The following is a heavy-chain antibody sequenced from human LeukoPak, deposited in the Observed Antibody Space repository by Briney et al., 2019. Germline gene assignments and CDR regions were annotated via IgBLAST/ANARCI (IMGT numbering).Heavy chain of an antibody. V-gene: IGHV3-48*01. D-gene: IGHD4-17*01. Sequence: GGSLRLSCAPSGSTFSGYSLTWVRQAPGKALEWFSSNSSSSSTICYADSVKGRLTISRDNAKHSLYLQMNSLRAEDTAVYYCARVEYGDYVFDAFDIWGQGTMVTVSS. CDR3: ARVEYGDYVFDAFDI. J-gene: IGHJ3*02. CDR2: NSSSSSTI. CDR1: GSTFSGYS.